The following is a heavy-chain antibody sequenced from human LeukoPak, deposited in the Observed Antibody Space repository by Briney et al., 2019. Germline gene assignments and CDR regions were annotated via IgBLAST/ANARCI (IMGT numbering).Heavy chain of an antibody. J-gene: IGHJ5*02. CDR2: IYTSGST. CDR1: DGSISSYY. D-gene: IGHD3-3*01. CDR3: ARERFLEWLIHSENWFDP. V-gene: IGHV4-4*07. Sequence: TSETLSLTCTVSDGSISSYYWSWIRQPAGKGLEWIGRIYTSGSTNYNPSLKSRVTMSVDTSKNQFSLKLSSVTAADTAVYYCARERFLEWLIHSENWFDPWGQGTLVTVSS.